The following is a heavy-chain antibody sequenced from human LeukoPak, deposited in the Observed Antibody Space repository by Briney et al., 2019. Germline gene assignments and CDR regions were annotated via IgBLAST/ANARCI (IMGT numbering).Heavy chain of an antibody. CDR1: GGSISPYY. V-gene: IGHV4-4*07. CDR3: ARGTTAMDFDY. D-gene: IGHD5-18*01. CDR2: ISTSGSS. J-gene: IGHJ4*02. Sequence: SETLSLTCTVSGGSISPYYWSFIRQPAGKGLEWIGRISTSGSSKYNPSLKSRVTMSVDTSKNQFSLKLSSVTAADTAVYYCARGTTAMDFDYWGQGTLVTVSS.